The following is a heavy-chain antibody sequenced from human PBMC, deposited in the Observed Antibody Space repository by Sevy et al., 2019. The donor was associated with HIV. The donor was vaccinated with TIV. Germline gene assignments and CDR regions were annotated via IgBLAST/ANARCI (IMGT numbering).Heavy chain of an antibody. D-gene: IGHD3-3*01. Sequence: SETLSLTCTVSGGSISSYYWSWIRQPPGKGLEWIGYIYYSGSTNYNPSLKSRDTISVDTSKNQFSLKLSSVTAADTAVYYCARHNKHYDFWSDLNWFDPWGQGTLVTVSS. V-gene: IGHV4-59*08. CDR1: GGSISSYY. J-gene: IGHJ5*02. CDR2: IYYSGST. CDR3: ARHNKHYDFWSDLNWFDP.